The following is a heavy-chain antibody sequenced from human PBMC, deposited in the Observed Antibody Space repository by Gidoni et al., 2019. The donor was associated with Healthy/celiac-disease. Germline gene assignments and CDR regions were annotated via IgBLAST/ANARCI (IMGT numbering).Heavy chain of an antibody. CDR2: IIPIFGTA. J-gene: IGHJ6*02. Sequence: QVQLVQSGAEVKKPGSSVKVSCKASGGTFSRYAISWVRQAPGQGLEWMGGIIPIFGTANYAQKFQGRVTITADESTSTAYMELSSLRSEDTAVYYCARVPAMVTGGYYYGMDVWGQGTTVTVSS. CDR1: GGTFSRYA. CDR3: ARVPAMVTGGYYYGMDV. V-gene: IGHV1-69*01. D-gene: IGHD5-18*01.